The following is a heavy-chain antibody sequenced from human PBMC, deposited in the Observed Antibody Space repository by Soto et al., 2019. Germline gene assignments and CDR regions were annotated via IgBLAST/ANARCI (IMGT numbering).Heavy chain of an antibody. D-gene: IGHD1-26*01. V-gene: IGHV3-30-3*01. CDR3: ARGDREDIEEVVGVRPGEYSMDV. CDR1: EFTFRIFA. CDR2: ISYDGSRK. Sequence: QVHLVESGGGVVQPGSSLRLSCAASEFTFRIFAMHWLRQSPGKGLEWVAVISYDGSRKADSVKGRFTVSRDNSWNTLYLQMNSLRAEDTAIGYCARGDREDIEEVVGVRPGEYSMDVWGQGTTVTVSS. J-gene: IGHJ6*02.